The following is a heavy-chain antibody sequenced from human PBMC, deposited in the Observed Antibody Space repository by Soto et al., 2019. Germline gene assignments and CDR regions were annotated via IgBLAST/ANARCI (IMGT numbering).Heavy chain of an antibody. J-gene: IGHJ4*02. D-gene: IGHD3-22*01. CDR2: ISSSGSTK. Sequence: PGGSLRLSCAASGFTFSSYEMNWVRQAPGKGLEWVSDISSSGSTKYYADSVKGRFTISRDNPKNTLYLQMNSLRAEDTAVYYCARDLITYYYDSSGYYYTNYFDYWGQGTLVTVSS. CDR3: ARDLITYYYDSSGYYYTNYFDY. V-gene: IGHV3-48*03. CDR1: GFTFSSYE.